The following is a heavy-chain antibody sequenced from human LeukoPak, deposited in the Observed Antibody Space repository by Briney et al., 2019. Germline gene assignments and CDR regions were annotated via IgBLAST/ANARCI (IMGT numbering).Heavy chain of an antibody. Sequence: GGSLGLSCAASGFTFSSYSMNWVRQAPGKGLEWVSSISSSSSYIYYADSVKGRFTISRDNAKNSLYLQMNSLRAEDTAVYYCARQGTGRTYYFDYWGQGTLVTVSS. CDR1: GFTFSSYS. D-gene: IGHD3-10*01. J-gene: IGHJ4*02. CDR2: ISSSSSYI. CDR3: ARQGTGRTYYFDY. V-gene: IGHV3-21*01.